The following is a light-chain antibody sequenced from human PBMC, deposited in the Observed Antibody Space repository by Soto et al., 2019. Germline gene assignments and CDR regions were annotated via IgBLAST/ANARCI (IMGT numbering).Light chain of an antibody. V-gene: IGLV2-14*01. CDR1: SSDVGGYNY. J-gene: IGLJ1*01. CDR3: SSYTSSSTPYV. Sequence: QTAVDQPASEAGSPGQSITISCTGTSSDVGGYNYVSWYQQHPGKAPKLMIYDVSNRPSGVSNRFSGSKSGNTASLTISGLQAEDEADYYCSSYTSSSTPYVFGTGTKVTVL. CDR2: DVS.